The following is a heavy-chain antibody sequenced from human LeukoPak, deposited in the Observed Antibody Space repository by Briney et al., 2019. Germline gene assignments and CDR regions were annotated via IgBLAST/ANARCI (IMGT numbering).Heavy chain of an antibody. CDR3: ARPRGYSSGSLKYFDF. Sequence: PGGSLRLSCAASGFSFSGFSMSWVRQAPGKGLEWVASMHEHSSEISYVDSVKGRFTTSRDNANNLLFLQLNNLRAEDTAVYYCARPRGYSSGSLKYFDFWGQGALVTVSS. D-gene: IGHD6-19*01. CDR1: GFSFSGFS. V-gene: IGHV3-7*01. CDR2: MHEHSSEI. J-gene: IGHJ4*02.